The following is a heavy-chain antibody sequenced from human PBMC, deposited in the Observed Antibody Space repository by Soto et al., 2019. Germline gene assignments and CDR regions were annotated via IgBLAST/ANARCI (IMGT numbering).Heavy chain of an antibody. D-gene: IGHD2-15*01. V-gene: IGHV4-34*01. CDR3: ARARYCSGGSCYVPVHWFDP. CDR1: GGSFSGYY. Sequence: SETLSLTCAVYGGSFSGYYWSWIRQPPGKGLEWIGEINHSGSTNYNPSLKSRVTISVDTSKNQFSLKLSSVTAADTAVYYCARARYCSGGSCYVPVHWFDPWGQGTLVTVSS. J-gene: IGHJ5*02. CDR2: INHSGST.